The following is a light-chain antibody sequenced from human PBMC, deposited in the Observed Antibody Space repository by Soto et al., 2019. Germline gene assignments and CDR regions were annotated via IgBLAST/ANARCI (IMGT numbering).Light chain of an antibody. CDR2: AAS. J-gene: IGKJ2*01. CDR1: QGVSTY. V-gene: IGKV1-39*01. Sequence: DIQMTQSPSSLSASVGDRVTITCRASQGVSTYLLWYQQTQGKAPKLLIYAASSLRSGVPTRFSARGSGTSFTPTFSSLKPETFGTYYGNQSKRTPNTFGRGT. CDR3: NQSKRTPNT.